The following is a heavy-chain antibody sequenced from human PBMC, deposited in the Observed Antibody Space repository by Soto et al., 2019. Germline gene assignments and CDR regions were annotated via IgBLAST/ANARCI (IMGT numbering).Heavy chain of an antibody. Sequence: EVQLLESGGGLVQPGGSLRLSCAASGFTFSSYAMSWVRQAPGKGLEWVSAISGSGGSTYYADPVKGRFTISRDNSKNTLYLQMNSLRAEDTAVYYCASYYGSGSFSGYWGQGTLVTVSS. J-gene: IGHJ4*02. CDR1: GFTFSSYA. CDR2: ISGSGGST. V-gene: IGHV3-23*01. CDR3: ASYYGSGSFSGY. D-gene: IGHD3-10*01.